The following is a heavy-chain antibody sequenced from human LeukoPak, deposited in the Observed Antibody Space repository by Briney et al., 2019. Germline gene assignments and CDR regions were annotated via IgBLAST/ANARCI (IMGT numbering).Heavy chain of an antibody. V-gene: IGHV3-15*01. CDR2: IKSKTDGGTT. D-gene: IGHD4-17*01. CDR3: TTPLDYGDYSFDY. J-gene: IGHJ4*02. Sequence: GGSLRLSCAASGFTFSSYGMSWVRQAPGKGLEWVGRIKSKTDGGTTDYAAPVKGRFTISRDDSKNTLYLQMNSLKTEDTAVYYCTTPLDYGDYSFDYWGQGTLVTVSS. CDR1: GFTFSSYG.